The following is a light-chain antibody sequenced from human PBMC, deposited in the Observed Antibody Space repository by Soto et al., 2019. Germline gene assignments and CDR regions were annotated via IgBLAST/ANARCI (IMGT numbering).Light chain of an antibody. CDR3: QQYNSYSWT. CDR1: HYISSW. Sequence: DIQMTQSPSTLSASVGDRVTITCRASHYISSWLAWYQQKPGKAPRLLIYDASSLESGVPSRFSGSGSGTEFTLTISSLQPDDFATYYCQQYNSYSWTFGQGTKVEIK. J-gene: IGKJ1*01. V-gene: IGKV1-5*01. CDR2: DAS.